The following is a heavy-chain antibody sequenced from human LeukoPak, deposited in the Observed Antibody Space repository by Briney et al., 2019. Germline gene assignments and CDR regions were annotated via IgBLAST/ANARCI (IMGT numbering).Heavy chain of an antibody. Sequence: GRSLRLSCAASGFTFSSYGMHWARQAPGKGLEWVAVISYDGGNKYYVDSVKGRFTISRDNSKNTLYLQMNSLRAEDTAVYYCAKDLYLTGYSFDYWGQGTLVTVSS. J-gene: IGHJ4*02. CDR1: GFTFSSYG. CDR3: AKDLYLTGYSFDY. V-gene: IGHV3-30*18. D-gene: IGHD3-9*01. CDR2: ISYDGGNK.